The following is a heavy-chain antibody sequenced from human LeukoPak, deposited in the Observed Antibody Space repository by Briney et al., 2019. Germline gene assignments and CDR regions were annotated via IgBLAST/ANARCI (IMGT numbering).Heavy chain of an antibody. CDR1: GGSISSYY. Sequence: SETLSLTCTVSGGSISSYYWSWIRQPPGKGLEWIGYIYYGGSTNYNPSLKSRVTISVDTSKNQFSLKLSSVTAADTAVYYCARVHCSGGSCYLDYWGQGTLVTVSS. CDR2: IYYGGST. V-gene: IGHV4-59*01. CDR3: ARVHCSGGSCYLDY. J-gene: IGHJ4*02. D-gene: IGHD2-15*01.